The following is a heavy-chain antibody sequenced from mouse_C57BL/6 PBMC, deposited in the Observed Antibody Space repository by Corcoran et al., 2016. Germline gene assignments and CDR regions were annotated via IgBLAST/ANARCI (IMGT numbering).Heavy chain of an antibody. CDR2: INTYSGVP. V-gene: IGHV9-3*01. CDR1: GYTFTTYG. D-gene: IGHD4-1*01. CDR3: ASHWDGDAMDY. J-gene: IGHJ4*01. Sequence: QIQLVQSGPELKKPGETVKISCKASGYTFTTYGMSWVKQAPGKGLKWMGWINTYSGVPTYADDFKGRFAFSLETSASTAYLQINNLKNEDTATYFGASHWDGDAMDYWGQGTSVTVSS.